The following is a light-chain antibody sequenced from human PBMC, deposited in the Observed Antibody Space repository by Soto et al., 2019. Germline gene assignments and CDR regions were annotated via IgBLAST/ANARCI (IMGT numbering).Light chain of an antibody. CDR1: QSVRDN. CDR3: QQYDNWPLT. V-gene: IGKV3-15*01. CDR2: GTS. J-gene: IGKJ4*01. Sequence: EIVMTQSPATLSVSPGERATLSCRASQSVRDNLAWYQQQPGQPPRLLIYGTSIRATGIPARFSGCASGTEFTLTISSLQSEDLAVYYCQQYDNWPLTFGGGTKVEIK.